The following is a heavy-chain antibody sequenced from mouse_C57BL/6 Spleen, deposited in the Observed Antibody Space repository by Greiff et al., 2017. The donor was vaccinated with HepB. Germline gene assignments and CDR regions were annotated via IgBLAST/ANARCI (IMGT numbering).Heavy chain of an antibody. J-gene: IGHJ3*01. Sequence: QVQLQQPGAELVKPGASVKMSCKASGYTFTSYWITWVKQRPGQGLEWIGDIYPGSGSTNYNEKFKSKATLTVDTSSSTAYMQLSSLTSEDSAVYYWARDSIYYYGSSYWFAYWGQRTLVTVSA. CDR1: GYTFTSYW. D-gene: IGHD1-1*01. V-gene: IGHV1-55*01. CDR2: IYPGSGST. CDR3: ARDSIYYYGSSYWFAY.